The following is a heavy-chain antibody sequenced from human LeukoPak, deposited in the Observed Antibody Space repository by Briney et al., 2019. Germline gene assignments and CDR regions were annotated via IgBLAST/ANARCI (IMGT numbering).Heavy chain of an antibody. D-gene: IGHD5-12*01. CDR2: INHSGST. V-gene: IGHV4-34*01. CDR3: ARGGYAKLFDY. Sequence: SETLSLTCAVYGGSFSGYYWNWIRQPPGKGLEWIGEINHSGSTNYNPSLKSRVTISVDTSKNQFSLKLSSVTAADTAVYYCARGGYAKLFDYWGQGTLVTVSS. J-gene: IGHJ4*02. CDR1: GGSFSGYY.